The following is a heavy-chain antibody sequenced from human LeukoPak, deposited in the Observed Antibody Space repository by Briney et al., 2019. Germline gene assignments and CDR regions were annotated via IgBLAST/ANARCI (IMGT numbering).Heavy chain of an antibody. CDR1: GGSLSSYY. J-gene: IGHJ3*02. CDR2: IYYSGST. D-gene: IGHD4-11*01. V-gene: IGHV4-59*08. CDR3: ARQGDYDAFDI. Sequence: SETLSLTCTVSGGSLSSYYWSWIRQPPGKGLEWIGYIYYSGSTNYKPSLKSRVTISVDTSKTQFSLKLSSVTAADTAVYYCARQGDYDAFDIWGQGTMVTVSS.